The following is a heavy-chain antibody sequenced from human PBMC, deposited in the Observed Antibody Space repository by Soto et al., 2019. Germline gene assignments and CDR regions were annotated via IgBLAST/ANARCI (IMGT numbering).Heavy chain of an antibody. J-gene: IGHJ4*02. CDR1: GFAFDTYA. D-gene: IGHD2-15*01. CDR2: VTSSGDRT. V-gene: IGHV3-23*01. CDR3: PKLRSSAHDN. Sequence: GGSLRLSCAASGFAFDTYAMSWVRQAPGKGLEWVSAVTSSGDRTYYADSVKGRFTISRDNAKNKLFLQMNSLRAEDTALYYCPKLRSSAHDNWGQGTPVTVSS.